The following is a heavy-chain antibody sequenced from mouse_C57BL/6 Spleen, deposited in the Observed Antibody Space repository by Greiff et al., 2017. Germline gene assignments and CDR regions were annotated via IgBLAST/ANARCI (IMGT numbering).Heavy chain of an antibody. CDR1: GYAFSSSW. V-gene: IGHV1-82*01. Sequence: VQGVESGPELVKPGASVKISCKASGYAFSSSWMNWVKQRPGKGLEWIGRIYPGDGDTNYNGKFKGKATLTADKSSSTAYMQLSSLTSEDSAVYFCAREIEGAMDYWGQGTSVTVSS. CDR3: AREIEGAMDY. J-gene: IGHJ4*01. CDR2: IYPGDGDT.